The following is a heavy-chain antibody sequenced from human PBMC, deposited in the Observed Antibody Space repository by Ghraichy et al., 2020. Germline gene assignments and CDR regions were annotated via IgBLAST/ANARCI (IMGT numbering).Heavy chain of an antibody. CDR3: ARGSTVVRYYYYDGMDV. J-gene: IGHJ6*02. CDR2: IYSGDIDSDDSDRT. Sequence: GGSLRLSCAASGFTVSGNYMSWVRQAPGKGLEWVSAIYSGDIDSDDSDRTYYADSVKGRFTISRDNAQNSLYLQMKSLRDEDTAVYYCARGSTVVRYYYYDGMDVWGQGTTVTVSS. CDR1: GFTVSGNY. D-gene: IGHD4-23*01. V-gene: IGHV3-53*01.